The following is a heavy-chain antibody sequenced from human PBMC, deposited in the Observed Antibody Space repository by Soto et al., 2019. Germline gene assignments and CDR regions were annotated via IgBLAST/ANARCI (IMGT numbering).Heavy chain of an antibody. Sequence: SETLSLTCTVSGGSISSGDYYWSWIRQPPGKGLEWIGYIYYSGSIYYNPSLKSRVTLSVDTSKNQFSLKLSSVTAADTAVYYCARVRFGEFTRDYYFDYWGQGTLVTVSS. J-gene: IGHJ4*02. CDR1: GGSISSGDYY. V-gene: IGHV4-30-4*01. CDR2: IYYSGSI. CDR3: ARVRFGEFTRDYYFDY. D-gene: IGHD3-10*01.